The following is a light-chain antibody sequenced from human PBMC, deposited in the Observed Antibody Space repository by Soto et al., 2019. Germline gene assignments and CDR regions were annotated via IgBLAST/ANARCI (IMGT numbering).Light chain of an antibody. CDR2: AES. V-gene: IGKV1-6*01. CDR3: LQDYNYPFT. CDR1: QSISSY. J-gene: IGKJ3*01. Sequence: IHLSPSPSSLREWVWGTLTGTXXASQSISSYLNWYQQKPGKAPKLLIYAESTLQSGVPSRFSGSGSGTDFTLTISSLQPEDFATYYCLQDYNYPFTFGQGTKVDIK.